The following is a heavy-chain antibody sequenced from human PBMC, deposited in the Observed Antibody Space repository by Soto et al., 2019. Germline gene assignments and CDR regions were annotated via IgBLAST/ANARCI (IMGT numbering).Heavy chain of an antibody. J-gene: IGHJ6*02. Sequence: QVQLVQSGAAVKKPGASVKVSCKASGYTFTSYGFSWVRQAPGQGLEWMGWISAYNGNTNNAQKLQGRVTMTTDTATSTAYRELRSLRSDESAVYHCGSHHLNTYGYGIDGWRQRHRVNVS. CDR1: GYTFTSYG. CDR3: GSHHLNTYGYGIDG. D-gene: IGHD4-17*01. CDR2: ISAYNGNT. V-gene: IGHV1-18*01.